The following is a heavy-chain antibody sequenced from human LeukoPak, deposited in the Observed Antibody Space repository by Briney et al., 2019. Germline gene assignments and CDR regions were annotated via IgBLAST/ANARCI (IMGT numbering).Heavy chain of an antibody. CDR3: AKRGPESPASGKYYFDS. CDR1: GGSISSYY. CDR2: IYYSGST. D-gene: IGHD1-14*01. J-gene: IGHJ4*02. Sequence: SETLSLTCTVSGGSISSYYWSWIRQPPGKGLEWIGYIYYSGSTNYNSSLKSRVTISVDTSKNQFSLRLSSVTAADTAVYYCAKRGPESPASGKYYFDSWGQGTLVTVSS. V-gene: IGHV4-59*01.